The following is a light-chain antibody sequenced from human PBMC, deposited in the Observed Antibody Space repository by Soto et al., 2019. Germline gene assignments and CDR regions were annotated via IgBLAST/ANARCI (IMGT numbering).Light chain of an antibody. V-gene: IGLV6-57*01. J-gene: IGLJ2*01. CDR3: QSYDSDTVI. Sequence: NFMLTQPHSVSESPGQTVTISCTRSSGSIASNYVQWYHQRPGSSPTIVIYEDNQRPSGVPDRFSGSIDSSSSSASLTISGLKSEDEADYYCQSYDSDTVIFGGGTKLTVL. CDR1: SGSIASNY. CDR2: EDN.